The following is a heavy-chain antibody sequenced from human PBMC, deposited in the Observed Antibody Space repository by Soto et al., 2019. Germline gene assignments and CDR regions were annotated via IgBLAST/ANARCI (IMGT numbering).Heavy chain of an antibody. CDR1: GGSFSGYY. CDR3: RHTAMVRYYYYYGRDV. Sequence: SETLSLTCAVYGGSFSGYYWSWIRQPPGKGLEWIGEINHSGSTNYNPSLKSRVTISVDTSKNQFSLKLSSVTAADTAVYYCRHTAMVRYYYYYGRDVWGQGTTVT. V-gene: IGHV4-34*01. D-gene: IGHD5-18*01. CDR2: INHSGST. J-gene: IGHJ6*02.